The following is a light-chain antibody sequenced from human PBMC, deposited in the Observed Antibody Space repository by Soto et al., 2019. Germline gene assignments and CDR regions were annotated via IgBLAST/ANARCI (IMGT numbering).Light chain of an antibody. V-gene: IGKV1-5*03. CDR3: QHYNSYSEA. CDR2: KAS. Sequence: DIQVTQSPSTLSVSIGDRVTITCRASQTISSRVAWYQQKPGKAPKLLIYKASTLKSGVPSRFSGSGSGTEFTLTISSLQPDDFATYYCQHYNSYSEAFGQGTKVDI. CDR1: QTISSR. J-gene: IGKJ1*01.